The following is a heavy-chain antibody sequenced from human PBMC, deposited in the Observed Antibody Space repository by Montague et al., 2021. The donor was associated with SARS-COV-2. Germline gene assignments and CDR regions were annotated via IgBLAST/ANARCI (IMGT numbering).Heavy chain of an antibody. V-gene: IGHV4-34*01. CDR3: ASWASAGTGFDY. D-gene: IGHD6-13*01. CDR1: GGSFSGYS. Sequence: SETLSLTCAVYGGSFSGYSWRWILQPPGKGLAWIGELHHSGSTNYNPSLKSRVTISVDTSKNQFSLQLSSVTAADTAVYYCASWASAGTGFDYWGQGTLVT. CDR2: LHHSGST. J-gene: IGHJ4*02.